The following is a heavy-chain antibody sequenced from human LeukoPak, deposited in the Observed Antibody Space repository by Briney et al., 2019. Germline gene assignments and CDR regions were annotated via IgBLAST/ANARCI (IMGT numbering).Heavy chain of an antibody. CDR3: ARFTTPASNSGLGS. CDR1: GGTFSSYS. Sequence: VASVKVSCKTSGGTFSSYSINWVRQAPGQGLEWMGGIIPIFGTANYAQKFQDRVTITTDESTGTAYMELSSLRSEDTAVYYCARFTTPASNSGLGSWGQGTLVTVSS. CDR2: IIPIFGTA. D-gene: IGHD3-22*01. V-gene: IGHV1-69*05. J-gene: IGHJ4*02.